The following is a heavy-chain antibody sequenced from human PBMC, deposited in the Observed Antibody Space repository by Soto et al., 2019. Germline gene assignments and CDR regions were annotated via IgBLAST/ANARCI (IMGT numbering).Heavy chain of an antibody. CDR2: IYPGDSDT. Sequence: GEPLKISCNGSGYTFTNHWIGWVRQMPGKGPEWMGIIYPGDSDTKYNPSFQGQVTISADKSITTTYLQWSSLKASDTAIYYCAASIFYYGMDVWGQGTTVTVSS. CDR1: GYTFTNHW. J-gene: IGHJ6*02. V-gene: IGHV5-51*01. CDR3: AASIFYYGMDV.